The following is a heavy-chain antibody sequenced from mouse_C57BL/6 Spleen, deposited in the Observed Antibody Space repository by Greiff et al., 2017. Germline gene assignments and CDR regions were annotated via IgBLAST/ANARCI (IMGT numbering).Heavy chain of an antibody. J-gene: IGHJ3*01. CDR2: IRNKANNHAT. D-gene: IGHD2-13*01. Sequence: EVKVVESGGGLVQPGGSLTLSCAASGFTFSDAWMDWVRQSPEKGLEWVAEIRNKANNHATYYAESVKGRFTISRDDSKSSVYLQMNSLRAEDTGIYYCTRFDGDWSFAYWGQGTLVTVSA. V-gene: IGHV6-6*01. CDR1: GFTFSDAW. CDR3: TRFDGDWSFAY.